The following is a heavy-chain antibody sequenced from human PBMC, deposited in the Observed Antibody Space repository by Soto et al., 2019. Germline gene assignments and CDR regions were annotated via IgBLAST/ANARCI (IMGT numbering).Heavy chain of an antibody. CDR2: IDGDSGDT. V-gene: IGHV1-2*02. CDR3: ARTPNNGRAGVYGMDV. D-gene: IGHD1-26*01. J-gene: IGHJ6*02. Sequence: QVLLVQSGAEVKKPGASVKVSCKASGYTFTDYYIHWVRQAPGQGLEWMGWIDGDSGDTKYAQNFQDGVTMTRDTSINTAYMELSRLTSDDTAVYYCARTPNNGRAGVYGMDVWGQGTTVIVSS. CDR1: GYTFTDYY.